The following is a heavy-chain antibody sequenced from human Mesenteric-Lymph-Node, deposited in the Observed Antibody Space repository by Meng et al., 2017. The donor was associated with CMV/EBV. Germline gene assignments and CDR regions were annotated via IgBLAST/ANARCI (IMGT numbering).Heavy chain of an antibody. Sequence: GESLKISCAASGFSFSSYSMNWARQAPGKGLEWVSSIGSSNSSSYRYYADSVKGRFTISRDNAKNSLYLQMNSLRAEDTAVYYCARGGYCSSSSCSTQGHAEYFQYWGQGTLVTVSS. CDR3: ARGGYCSSSSCSTQGHAEYFQY. D-gene: IGHD2-2*01. J-gene: IGHJ1*01. CDR2: IGSSNSSSYR. CDR1: GFSFSSYS. V-gene: IGHV3-21*01.